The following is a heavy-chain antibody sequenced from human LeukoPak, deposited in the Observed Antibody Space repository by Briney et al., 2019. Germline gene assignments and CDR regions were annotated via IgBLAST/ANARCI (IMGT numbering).Heavy chain of an antibody. Sequence: SETLSLTCAVYGGSFSGYYWSWIRQPPGKGLEWIGEVNHSGSTNYNPSLKSRVTISVDTSKNQFSLKLSSVTAADTAVYYCARLRGRSDYWGQGTLVTVSS. CDR3: ARLRGRSDY. CDR2: VNHSGST. J-gene: IGHJ4*02. V-gene: IGHV4-34*01. D-gene: IGHD2-15*01. CDR1: GGSFSGYY.